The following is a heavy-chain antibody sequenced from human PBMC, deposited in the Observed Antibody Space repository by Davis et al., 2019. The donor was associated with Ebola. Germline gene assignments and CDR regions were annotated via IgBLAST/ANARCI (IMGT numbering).Heavy chain of an antibody. Sequence: SETLSLTCAVYGGSFTGYYWSWIRQPPGKGLEWIGEINHSGSTDYNPSLKSRVTISVDTSKNQFSLKLSSVTAADTAVYYCAGWRIAVADNWFDPWGQGTLVTVSS. CDR1: GGSFTGYY. CDR3: AGWRIAVADNWFDP. V-gene: IGHV4-34*01. J-gene: IGHJ5*02. D-gene: IGHD6-19*01. CDR2: INHSGST.